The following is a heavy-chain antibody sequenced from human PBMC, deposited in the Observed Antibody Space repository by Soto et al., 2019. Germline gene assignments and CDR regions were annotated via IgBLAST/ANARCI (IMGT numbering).Heavy chain of an antibody. Sequence: GGSLRLSCAASGFTLSSYALHWVRQAPGKGLEWVAVISYDGSKIYYADSVKGRFTISRDNSKNTLYLQMTSLRAEDTAVYYCVKARPLITMVQGLTLGEYSYNAMDGWGQRTKVTVSS. CDR2: ISYDGSKI. CDR3: VKARPLITMVQGLTLGEYSYNAMDG. CDR1: GFTLSSYA. V-gene: IGHV3-30*14. D-gene: IGHD3-10*01. J-gene: IGHJ6*02.